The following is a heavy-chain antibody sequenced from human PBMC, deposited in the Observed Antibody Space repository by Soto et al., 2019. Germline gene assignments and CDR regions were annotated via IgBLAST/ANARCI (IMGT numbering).Heavy chain of an antibody. Sequence: ASVKVSCKASGYTFTSYYMHWVRQAPGQGLEWMGIINPSGGSTSYAQKFQGRVTMTRDTSTSTVYMELSSLRSEDTAVYYCAGVSLSGYYDSSGYYFDYWGQGTLVTVSS. CDR2: INPSGGST. D-gene: IGHD3-22*01. CDR1: GYTFTSYY. CDR3: AGVSLSGYYDSSGYYFDY. J-gene: IGHJ4*02. V-gene: IGHV1-46*01.